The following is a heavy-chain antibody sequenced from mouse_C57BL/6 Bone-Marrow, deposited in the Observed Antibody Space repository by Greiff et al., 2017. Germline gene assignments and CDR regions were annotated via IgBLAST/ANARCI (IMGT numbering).Heavy chain of an antibody. CDR1: GYSITSGYY. CDR3: ARDGGLLGDAMDY. V-gene: IGHV3-6*01. J-gene: IGHJ4*01. Sequence: EVKLMESGPGLVKPSQSLSLTCSVTGYSITSGYYWNWIRQFPGNKLEWMGYISYDGSNNYNPSLKNRISITRDTSKNQFFLKLNSVTTEDTATYYCARDGGLLGDAMDYWGQGTSVTVSS. CDR2: ISYDGSN. D-gene: IGHD1-1*01.